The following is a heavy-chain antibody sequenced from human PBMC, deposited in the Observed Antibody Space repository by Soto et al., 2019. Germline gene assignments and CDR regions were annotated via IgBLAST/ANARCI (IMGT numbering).Heavy chain of an antibody. D-gene: IGHD3-10*01. V-gene: IGHV1-69*06. Sequence: QVQLVQSGAEVKKPGSSVKVSCKASGGTFSSYAISWLRQAPGQGLEWMGGIIPIFGTANYAQKFQGRVTITADKSTSTAYMELSSLRSEDTAVYYCARDRPLNYYGSGSYYMSWGQGTLVTVSS. J-gene: IGHJ4*02. CDR2: IIPIFGTA. CDR1: GGTFSSYA. CDR3: ARDRPLNYYGSGSYYMS.